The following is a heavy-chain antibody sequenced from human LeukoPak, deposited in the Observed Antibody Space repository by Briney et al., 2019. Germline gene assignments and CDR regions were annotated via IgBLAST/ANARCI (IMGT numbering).Heavy chain of an antibody. CDR3: ARDPQIFTTSGYDFGGKYNWFDP. CDR2: ISAYNGNT. V-gene: IGHV1-18*01. Sequence: ASVKVSCKASGYTFTSYGISWVRQAPGQGLEWMGWISAYNGNTNYAQKLQGRVTMTTDTSTSTAYMELRSLRSDDTAVYYCARDPQIFTTSGYDFGGKYNWFDPWGQGTLVTVSS. CDR1: GYTFTSYG. J-gene: IGHJ5*02. D-gene: IGHD5-12*01.